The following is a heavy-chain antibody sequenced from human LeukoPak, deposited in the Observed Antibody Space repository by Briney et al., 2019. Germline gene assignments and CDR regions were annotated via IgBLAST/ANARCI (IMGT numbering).Heavy chain of an antibody. Sequence: NPSETLSLTCTVSGGSISSGSYYWSWIRQPAGKGLEWIGRIYTSGSTNYNPSLKSRVTISVDTSKNQFSLKLSSVTAADTAVYYCARDLGIAAAGYFDYWGQGTLVTVSS. D-gene: IGHD6-13*01. CDR3: ARDLGIAAAGYFDY. CDR1: GGSISSGSYY. J-gene: IGHJ4*02. V-gene: IGHV4-61*02. CDR2: IYTSGST.